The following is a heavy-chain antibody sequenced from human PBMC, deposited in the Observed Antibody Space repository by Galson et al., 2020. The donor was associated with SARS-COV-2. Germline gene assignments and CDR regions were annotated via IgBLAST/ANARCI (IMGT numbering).Heavy chain of an antibody. CDR3: ARIVSRTVADTGRRGAFDI. Sequence: ESGPTLVKPRQTRTLTCTFSGFPLSSRGMCGSWIRQPPGKALEWLARIDSDNNKYYNTSLKTRLTIPKDTSKNQVVLTMTNMYPVETATYYCARIVSRTVADTGRRGAFDIWGQGTMVTVAS. CDR1: GFPLSSRGMC. V-gene: IGHV2-70*11. CDR2: IDSDNNK. D-gene: IGHD6-19*01. J-gene: IGHJ3*02.